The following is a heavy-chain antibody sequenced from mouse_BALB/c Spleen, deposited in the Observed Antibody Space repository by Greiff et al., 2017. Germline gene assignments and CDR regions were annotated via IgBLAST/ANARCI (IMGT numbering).Heavy chain of an antibody. V-gene: IGHV5-9-3*01. CDR2: ISSGGSYT. CDR1: GFTFSSYA. J-gene: IGHJ1*01. Sequence: EVMLVESGGGLVKPGGSLKLSCAASGFTFSSYAMSWVRQTPEKRLEWVATISSGGSYTYYPDSVKGRFTISRDNAKNTLYLQMSSLRSEDTARYYCARQRNYGSSTGGYFDVWGAGTTVTVSS. CDR3: ARQRNYGSSTGGYFDV. D-gene: IGHD1-1*01.